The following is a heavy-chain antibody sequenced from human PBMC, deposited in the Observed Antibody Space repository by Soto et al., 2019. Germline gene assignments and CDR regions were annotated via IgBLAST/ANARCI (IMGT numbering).Heavy chain of an antibody. CDR1: GYTFTSYG. CDR3: ARDIEYSGSRGDFDY. CDR2: IRAYNGNT. Sequence: ASVKVSCKASGYTFTSYGISWVRQAPGQGLEWMGWIRAYNGNTNYAQKLQGRVTMTTDTSTSTAYMELRSLRSDDTAVYYCARDIEYSGSRGDFDYWGQGTLVTVSS. V-gene: IGHV1-18*01. J-gene: IGHJ4*02. D-gene: IGHD5-12*01.